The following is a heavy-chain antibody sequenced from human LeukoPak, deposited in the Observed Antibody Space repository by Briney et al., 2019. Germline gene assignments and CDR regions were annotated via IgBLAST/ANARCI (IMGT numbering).Heavy chain of an antibody. Sequence: SETLSLTCTVSSGSISSYYWSWIRQPPGKGLEWIGYIYYSGSTNYNPSLKSRVTISVDTSKNQFSLNLSSVTAADTAVYYCARDVRPLLRGFDIWGQGTMVTVSS. CDR1: SGSISSYY. J-gene: IGHJ3*02. V-gene: IGHV4-59*01. CDR3: ARDVRPLLRGFDI. CDR2: IYYSGST.